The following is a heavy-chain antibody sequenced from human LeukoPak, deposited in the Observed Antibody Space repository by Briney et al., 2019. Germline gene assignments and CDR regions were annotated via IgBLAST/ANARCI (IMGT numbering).Heavy chain of an antibody. CDR3: EKAPSRNNSSPHG. CDR1: GFTFSSYA. Sequence: GGSLRLSCAASGFTFSSYAMSWVRQAPGKGLQWVAVISDSGRNTFYADSVKGRCTISRDNSKRTLYLQVNRLTADDTAIHYYEKAPSRNNSSPHGWGKGTIVTLSS. CDR2: ISDSGRNT. J-gene: IGHJ4*02. D-gene: IGHD1-1*01. V-gene: IGHV3-23*01.